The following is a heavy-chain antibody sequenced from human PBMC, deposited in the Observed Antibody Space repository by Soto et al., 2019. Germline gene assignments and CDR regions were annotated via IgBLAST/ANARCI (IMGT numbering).Heavy chain of an antibody. V-gene: IGHV3-23*01. CDR2: ISGSGGST. CDR3: AKVVTIQRDYYYMDV. J-gene: IGHJ6*03. Sequence: PGGSLRLSCAASGFTFSSYAMSWVRQAPGKGLEWVSAISGSGGSTYYADSVKGRFTISRDNSKNTLSLQMNSLRAEDTAVYYCAKVVTIQRDYYYMDVWGKGTTVTVSS. CDR1: GFTFSSYA. D-gene: IGHD3-3*01.